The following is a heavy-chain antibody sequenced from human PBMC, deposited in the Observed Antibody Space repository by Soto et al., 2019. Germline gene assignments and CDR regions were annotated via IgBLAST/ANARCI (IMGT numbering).Heavy chain of an antibody. D-gene: IGHD3-22*01. Sequence: GGSLRLSCAASGFTFSDYGMHWARQAPGTGLEWVAVISYDGSNKYYADFVWGRFTISRDNSKNTLYLQRNSLRAEDTAVYYCGKPDRRDSSGYPDYWGHGTLVTVSS. CDR1: GFTFSDYG. CDR2: ISYDGSNK. V-gene: IGHV3-30*18. CDR3: GKPDRRDSSGYPDY. J-gene: IGHJ4*01.